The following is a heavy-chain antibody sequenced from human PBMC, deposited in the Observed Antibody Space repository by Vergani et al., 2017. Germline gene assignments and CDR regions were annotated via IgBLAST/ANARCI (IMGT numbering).Heavy chain of an antibody. D-gene: IGHD3-16*01. CDR1: GFTFRSYG. CDR3: AKHFRGWGIDY. J-gene: IGHJ4*02. Sequence: QVQLVESGGGVVQPGRSLRLSCAASGFTFRSYGMHWVRQAPGKGLEWVAVISYDGGFEYYGDSVKGRFSISRDNSRNTLYLQMNSLGSEDTAVYYCAKHFRGWGIDYWGQGTQVIVSS. CDR2: ISYDGGFE. V-gene: IGHV3-30*18.